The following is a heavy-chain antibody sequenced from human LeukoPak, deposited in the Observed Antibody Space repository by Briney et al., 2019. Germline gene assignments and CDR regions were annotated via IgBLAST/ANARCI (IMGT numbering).Heavy chain of an antibody. Sequence: GSLRLSCAASGFTFISYWMSWVRQAPGKGLEGVANIKQDGSEKYYVDSVKGRFTISRDNAKNSLYLQMNSLRAEDTAVYYCARAVGYCSSTSCYGWFDPWGQGTLVTVSS. D-gene: IGHD2-2*03. J-gene: IGHJ5*02. CDR2: IKQDGSEK. CDR1: GFTFISYW. V-gene: IGHV3-7*01. CDR3: ARAVGYCSSTSCYGWFDP.